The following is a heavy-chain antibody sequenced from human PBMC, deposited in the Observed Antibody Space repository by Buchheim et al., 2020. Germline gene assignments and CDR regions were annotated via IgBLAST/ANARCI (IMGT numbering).Heavy chain of an antibody. J-gene: IGHJ4*02. CDR3: AKILGKVGATTRPPPIFDY. CDR2: ISGSGGST. Sequence: EVQLLESGGGLVQPGGSLRLSCAASGFTFSSYAMSWVRQAPGKGLEWVSAISGSGGSTYYADSVKGRFTISRDNSKNTMYLQMNSLRAEDTAVYYCAKILGKVGATTRPPPIFDYWGQGTL. CDR1: GFTFSSYA. V-gene: IGHV3-23*01. D-gene: IGHD1-26*01.